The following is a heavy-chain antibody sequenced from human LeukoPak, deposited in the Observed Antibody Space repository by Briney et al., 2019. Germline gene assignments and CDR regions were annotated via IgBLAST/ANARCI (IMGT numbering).Heavy chain of an antibody. CDR2: IWYDGSNK. CDR3: ARDPLLGDSSGWNDDNYGMDV. D-gene: IGHD6-19*01. J-gene: IGHJ6*02. CDR1: GFTFSNYG. V-gene: IGHV3-33*01. Sequence: PGRSLRLSCAASGFTFSNYGMHWVRQAPGKGLEWVAVIWYDGSNKYYGDSVKGRFTISRDDSKNTLYLQMNSLRAEDTAVYHCARDPLLGDSSGWNDDNYGMDVWGQGTTVTVSS.